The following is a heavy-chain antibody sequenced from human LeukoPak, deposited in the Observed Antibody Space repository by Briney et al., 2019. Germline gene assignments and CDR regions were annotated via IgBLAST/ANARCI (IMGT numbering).Heavy chain of an antibody. CDR2: FYYSGTT. CDR3: ARGGRAGDYGYYFDY. V-gene: IGHV4-59*01. Sequence: SETLSLTCTVSGGXITSYYCSWIRQFPGKGLEWIGYFYYSGTTNYNPSLKSRVTISVDTSKNQFSLILYSVTAADTAFYYCARGGRAGDYGYYFDYWGRGTLVTVSS. J-gene: IGHJ4*02. D-gene: IGHD4-17*01. CDR1: GGXITSYY.